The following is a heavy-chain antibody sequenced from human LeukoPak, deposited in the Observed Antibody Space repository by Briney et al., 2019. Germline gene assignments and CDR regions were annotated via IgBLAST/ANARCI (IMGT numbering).Heavy chain of an antibody. Sequence: SETLSLTCTVSGGSISSGGYYWSWIRQHPGKGLEWIGYIYYSGSTYYNPSLKSRVIISVDTSKNQFSLKLSSVTAADTAVYYCARGRHWYFDLWGRGTLVTVSS. CDR3: ARGRHWYFDL. V-gene: IGHV4-31*03. CDR1: GGSISSGGYY. CDR2: IYYSGST. J-gene: IGHJ2*01.